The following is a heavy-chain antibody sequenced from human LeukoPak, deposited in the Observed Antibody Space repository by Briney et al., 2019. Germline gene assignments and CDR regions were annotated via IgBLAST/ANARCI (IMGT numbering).Heavy chain of an antibody. CDR3: ASNLYDSEGY. D-gene: IGHD2/OR15-2a*01. V-gene: IGHV1-69*05. J-gene: IGHJ4*02. Sequence: SVKVSCKASGGTFSSYAISWVRLAPGQGREWMGGIIPIFGTANYAQKFQGRVTITTDESTSTAYMELSSLRSEDTAVYYCASNLYDSEGYWGQGTLVTVSS. CDR1: GGTFSSYA. CDR2: IIPIFGTA.